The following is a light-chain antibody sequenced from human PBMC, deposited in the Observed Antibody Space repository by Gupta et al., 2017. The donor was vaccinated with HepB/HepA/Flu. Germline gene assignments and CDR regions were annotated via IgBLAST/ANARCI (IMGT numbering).Light chain of an antibody. J-gene: IGKJ1*01. CDR3: QQSDSTPNT. Sequence: DIQMTQSPSSLSASVGDRVTITCRASQSISSYLNWFQQKTGKAPKLLIYYATSLQSGVPSRFSGSGSGTDFTLTISRLQPEDFATYYCQQSDSTPNTFGQGTKVEI. V-gene: IGKV1-39*01. CDR2: YAT. CDR1: QSISSY.